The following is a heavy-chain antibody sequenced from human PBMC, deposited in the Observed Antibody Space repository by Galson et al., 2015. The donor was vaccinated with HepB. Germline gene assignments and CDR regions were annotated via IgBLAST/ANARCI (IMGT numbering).Heavy chain of an antibody. CDR1: GFRFNSYA. V-gene: IGHV3-23*01. J-gene: IGHJ6*03. D-gene: IGHD1-26*01. Sequence: SLRLSCAASGFRFNSYAMSWVRQAPGKGLEWVSSFSGSTGGTYYVDSVKGRFTVSRDDSKNTLSLQMDSLRVDDTAVYYCARHTGGAAIYYHMALGGKGTTVTVSS. CDR2: FSGSTGGT. CDR3: ARHTGGAAIYYHMAL.